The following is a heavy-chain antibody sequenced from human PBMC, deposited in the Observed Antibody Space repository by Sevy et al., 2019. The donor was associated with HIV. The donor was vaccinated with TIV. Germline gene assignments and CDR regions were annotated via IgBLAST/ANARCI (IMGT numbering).Heavy chain of an antibody. Sequence: SQTLSLTCAISGDSVSSNSAAWNWIRQSPSRGLEWVGRTYYRSKWYYDYAESVESRININPDTSKNHFSLQLNSVTPEDTAVYYCTRGWYYYFDYRGQGSLVTVSS. CDR3: TRGWYYYFDY. CDR2: TYYRSKWYY. D-gene: IGHD6-13*01. CDR1: GDSVSSNSAA. V-gene: IGHV6-1*01. J-gene: IGHJ4*02.